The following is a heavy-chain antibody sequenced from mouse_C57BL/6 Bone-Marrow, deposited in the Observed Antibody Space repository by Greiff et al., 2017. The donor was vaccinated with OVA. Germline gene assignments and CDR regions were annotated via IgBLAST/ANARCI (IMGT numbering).Heavy chain of an antibody. CDR3: ARSIYDYGNFDY. Sequence: LRESGAGLVRPGTSVKVSCKASGYAFTNYLIEWVKQRPGQGLEWIGVINSGSGGTNYNENSKGKATLTPDKSTSTVYIQISSLKSEDSAVYFCARSIYDYGNFDYWGQGTTLTVSS. V-gene: IGHV1-54*01. CDR2: INSGSGGT. J-gene: IGHJ2*01. D-gene: IGHD2-4*01. CDR1: GYAFTNYL.